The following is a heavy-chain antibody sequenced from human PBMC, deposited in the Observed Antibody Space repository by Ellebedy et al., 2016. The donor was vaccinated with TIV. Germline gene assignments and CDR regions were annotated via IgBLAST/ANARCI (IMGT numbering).Heavy chain of an antibody. D-gene: IGHD3-10*01. V-gene: IGHV4-39*01. Sequence: SETLSLXXTVSGGSISRSGFFWGWFRQPPGEGLEWIASVNDGGSTYYNPFLKGRVTISVDTSKNQFSLRVTSVTAADTAVYYCARLHFIRSDPRQNWFDPWGQGTLVTVSS. J-gene: IGHJ5*02. CDR3: ARLHFIRSDPRQNWFDP. CDR2: VNDGGST. CDR1: GGSISRSGFF.